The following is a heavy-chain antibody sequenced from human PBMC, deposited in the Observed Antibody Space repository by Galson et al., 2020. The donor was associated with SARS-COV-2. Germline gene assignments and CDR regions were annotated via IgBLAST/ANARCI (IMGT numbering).Heavy chain of an antibody. Sequence: GESLKISCAASGFTFSSYGMHWVRQAPGKGLECVAVIWYDGSNKYYADSVKGRFTISRDNSKNTLYLQMNSLRAEDTAVYYCARDRDIEDYYASSWPPDYGMDVWGQGTTVTVSS. CDR1: GFTFSSYG. D-gene: IGHD3-22*01. J-gene: IGHJ6*02. CDR3: ARDRDIEDYYASSWPPDYGMDV. V-gene: IGHV3-33*01. CDR2: IWYDGSNK.